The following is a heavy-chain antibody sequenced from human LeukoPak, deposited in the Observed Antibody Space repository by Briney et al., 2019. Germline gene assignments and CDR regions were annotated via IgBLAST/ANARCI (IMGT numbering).Heavy chain of an antibody. D-gene: IGHD2-15*01. V-gene: IGHV3-74*01. J-gene: IGHJ4*02. CDR1: GFTFSGYW. CDR3: ARELGYCSGGSCYPGSH. CDR2: IDGDGSST. Sequence: GGSLRLSCAASGFTFSGYWMHWVRQAPGKGLVWVSRIDGDGSSTGYADSVKGRFTVSRDNAKNTLYLQMNSLRAEDTAVYYCARELGYCSGGSCYPGSHWGQGTLVTVSS.